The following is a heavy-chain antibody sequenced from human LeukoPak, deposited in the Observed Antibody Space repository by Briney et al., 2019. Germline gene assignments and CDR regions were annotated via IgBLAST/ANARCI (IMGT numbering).Heavy chain of an antibody. CDR3: AADRGDYSGSYWTAFDI. J-gene: IGHJ3*02. Sequence: GASVKVSCKVSEYTLTELSMHWVRQAPGKGLEWLGGFDPEDGEIIYARKFQGRVTMSDDTSTDTAYMELGSLRSDDTAVYYCAADRGDYSGSYWTAFDIWGQGTMVTVSS. V-gene: IGHV1-24*01. CDR1: EYTLTELS. CDR2: FDPEDGEI. D-gene: IGHD1-26*01.